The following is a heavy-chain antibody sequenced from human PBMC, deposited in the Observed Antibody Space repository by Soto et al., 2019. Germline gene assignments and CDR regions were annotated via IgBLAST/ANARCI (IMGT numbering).Heavy chain of an antibody. J-gene: IGHJ4*02. CDR3: ARDVVVGAKALNY. CDR2: INSDGSST. D-gene: IGHD2-15*01. Sequence: GGSLRLSCAASGFTFGSYWMHWVRQAPGKGLVWVSRINSDGSSTSYADSVKGRFTISRDNAKNTLYLQMNSLRAEDTAVYYCARDVVVGAKALNYWGQGALVTVS. V-gene: IGHV3-74*01. CDR1: GFTFGSYW.